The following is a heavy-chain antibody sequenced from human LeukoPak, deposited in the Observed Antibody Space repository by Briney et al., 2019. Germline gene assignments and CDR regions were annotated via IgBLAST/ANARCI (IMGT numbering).Heavy chain of an antibody. J-gene: IGHJ4*02. CDR2: SIPIFGTA. Sequence: SVKVSCKASGGTFSSYAISWVRQAPGQGLEWMGRSIPIFGTANYAQKFQGRVTITTDESTSTAYMELSSLRSEDTAVYYCARDFDCNGGSCHYYFDYWGQGTLVTVSS. CDR1: GGTFSSYA. CDR3: ARDFDCNGGSCHYYFDY. V-gene: IGHV1-69*05. D-gene: IGHD2-15*01.